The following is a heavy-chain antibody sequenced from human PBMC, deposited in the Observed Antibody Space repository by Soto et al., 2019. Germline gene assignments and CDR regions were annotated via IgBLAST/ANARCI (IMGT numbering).Heavy chain of an antibody. Sequence: GGSLRLSCAASGFTFSSYSMSWVRQAPGKGLEWVSAISGSGGSTYYADSVKGRFTISRDNSKNTLYLQMNSLRAEDTAVYYCAKDKNFRPSGDFTDYWGQGTLVTVSS. V-gene: IGHV3-23*01. J-gene: IGHJ4*02. CDR3: AKDKNFRPSGDFTDY. D-gene: IGHD4-17*01. CDR2: ISGSGGST. CDR1: GFTFSSYS.